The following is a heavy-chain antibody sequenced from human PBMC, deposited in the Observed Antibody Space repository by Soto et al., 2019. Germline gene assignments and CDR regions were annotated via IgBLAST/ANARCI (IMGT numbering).Heavy chain of an antibody. CDR1: GFRFATYG. D-gene: IGHD1-7*01. CDR3: ARDIRGRTNYFDP. Sequence: QVQLVESGGGVVQPGRSLRLSCAGTGFRFATYGLHWVRQAPGKGLEWVAVIWYDGSKKYYADSVKGRFTISRDDSRSALYLKMNSLRAEDTAVYYCARDIRGRTNYFDPWGEGTLVTVSS. J-gene: IGHJ5*02. V-gene: IGHV3-33*01. CDR2: IWYDGSKK.